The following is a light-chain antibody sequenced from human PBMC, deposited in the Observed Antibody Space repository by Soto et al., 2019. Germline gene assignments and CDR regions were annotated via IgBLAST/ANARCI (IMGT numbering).Light chain of an antibody. V-gene: IGKV2-28*01. CDR1: QSLLHSNGYNY. Sequence: IVMTQSPLSLPVTPGEPASISCRSSQSLLHSNGYNYLDWYLQKPGQSPQLLTYLGSNRASGVPDRFSGSGSGTEFTLKISRVEAEDVGVYYCMQALQTPLTFGGGTKVEIK. CDR2: LGS. J-gene: IGKJ4*01. CDR3: MQALQTPLT.